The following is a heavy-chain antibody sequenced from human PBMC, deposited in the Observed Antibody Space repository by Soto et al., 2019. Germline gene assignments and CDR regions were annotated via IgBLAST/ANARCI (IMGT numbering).Heavy chain of an antibody. V-gene: IGHV1-3*05. CDR3: ARGDRITMVRGAYWFDP. Sequence: QVQLVQSGAEEKKPGASVKVSCKASGYTFTSYAMHWVRQAPGQRLEWMGWINAGNGNTKYSQKFQGRVTITRDTSASTAYMELSSLRSEDTAVYYCARGDRITMVRGAYWFDPWGQGTLVTVSS. CDR1: GYTFTSYA. J-gene: IGHJ5*02. CDR2: INAGNGNT. D-gene: IGHD3-10*01.